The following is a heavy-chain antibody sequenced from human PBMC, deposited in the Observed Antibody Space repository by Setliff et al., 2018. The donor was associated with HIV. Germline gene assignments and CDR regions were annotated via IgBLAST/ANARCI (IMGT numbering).Heavy chain of an antibody. CDR2: INHSGST. V-gene: IGHV4-34*01. CDR3: ARDHRGSDYFDY. J-gene: IGHJ4*02. D-gene: IGHD6-19*01. Sequence: SETLSLTCAVYGGSFSGYYWSWIRQPPGKGLEWIGEINHSGSTNYNPSLKSRVTISIDTSKKQFSLKLTSVTAADTAVYYCARDHRGSDYFDYWGQGTLVTVSS. CDR1: GGSFSGYY.